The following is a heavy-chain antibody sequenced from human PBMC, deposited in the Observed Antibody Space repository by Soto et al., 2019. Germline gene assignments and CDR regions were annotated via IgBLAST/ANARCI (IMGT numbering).Heavy chain of an antibody. CDR2: ISYDGNYK. Sequence: QVQLVESGGGVVQPGRSLRLSCAASGFTFSSYGMHWVRQAPGKGLEWVAIISYDGNYKYYADSVKGRFSISRDNSKNTLSLQMTSLRAEDTAVYYCAKVSTYYYDSTFDYWGQGTLVSGSS. J-gene: IGHJ4*02. CDR1: GFTFSSYG. D-gene: IGHD3-22*01. CDR3: AKVSTYYYDSTFDY. V-gene: IGHV3-30*18.